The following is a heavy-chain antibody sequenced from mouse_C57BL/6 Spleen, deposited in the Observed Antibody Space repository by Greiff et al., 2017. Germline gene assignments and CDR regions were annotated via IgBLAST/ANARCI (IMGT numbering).Heavy chain of an antibody. J-gene: IGHJ2*01. CDR3: ASGPYYGSSIDY. V-gene: IGHV1-64*01. Sequence: QVQLQQPGAELVKPGASVKLSCKASGYTFTSYWMHWVKQRPGQGLEWIGMIHPTSGSTNYNEKFKSKATLTVDKSSSTAYMQLSSLTSEDSAVYYCASGPYYGSSIDYWGQGTTLTVSS. CDR2: IHPTSGST. D-gene: IGHD1-1*01. CDR1: GYTFTSYW.